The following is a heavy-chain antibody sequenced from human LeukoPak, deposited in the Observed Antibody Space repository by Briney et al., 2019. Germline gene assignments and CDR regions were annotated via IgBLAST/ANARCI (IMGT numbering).Heavy chain of an antibody. J-gene: IGHJ5*02. CDR2: IYYGGST. D-gene: IGHD5-18*01. CDR3: ARDGSGYSYGYWFDP. V-gene: IGHV4-59*01. Sequence: SETLSLTCTVSGGSISSYYWSWIRQPPGKGLEWIGYIYYGGSTNYNPSLKSRVTISVDTSKNQFSLKLSSVTAADTAVYYCARDGSGYSYGYWFDPWGQGTLVTVSS. CDR1: GGSISSYY.